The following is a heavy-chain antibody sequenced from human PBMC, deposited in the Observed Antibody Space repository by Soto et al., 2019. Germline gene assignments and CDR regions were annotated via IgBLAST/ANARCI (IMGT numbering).Heavy chain of an antibody. CDR3: ARHAYDFWSGHPNPRYYYGMDV. CDR1: GYSFTSYW. J-gene: IGHJ6*02. Sequence: GESLKISCKGSGYSFTSYWIGWVRQMPGKGLEWMGIIYPGDSNTRYSPSLQGQVTISVDKSISTAYLQWSSLKATDTAMYYCARHAYDFWSGHPNPRYYYGMDVWGQGTSVTVSS. V-gene: IGHV5-51*01. D-gene: IGHD3-3*01. CDR2: IYPGDSNT.